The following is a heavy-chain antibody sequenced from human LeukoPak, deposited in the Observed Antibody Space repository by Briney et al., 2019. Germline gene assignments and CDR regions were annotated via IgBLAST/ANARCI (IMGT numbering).Heavy chain of an antibody. CDR1: GFTFDDYS. CDR2: IRWNSSSI. J-gene: IGHJ6*03. D-gene: IGHD6-13*01. V-gene: IGHV3-9*01. Sequence: GRALRLSCEASGFTFDDYSLHWVRQAPGKGLEWVAGIRWNSSSIGYADSVQSPFTISRDHAKNSLYLQMNSMRAEDTALYYCAKDIASSSWYYIDVWGKGTTVTVSS. CDR3: AKDIASSSWYYIDV.